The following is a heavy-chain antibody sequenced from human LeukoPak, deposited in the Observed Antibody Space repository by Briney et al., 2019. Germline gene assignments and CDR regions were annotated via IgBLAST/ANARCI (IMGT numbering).Heavy chain of an antibody. Sequence: PGRSLRLSCAASGLTFSSYGMHWVRQAPGKGLEWVAVISYDGSNKYYADSVKGRFTISRDNSKNTLYLQMNSLRAEDTAVYYCAKFRSTMVRGAIDYWGQGTLVTVSS. J-gene: IGHJ4*02. CDR3: AKFRSTMVRGAIDY. CDR1: GLTFSSYG. CDR2: ISYDGSNK. D-gene: IGHD3-10*01. V-gene: IGHV3-30*18.